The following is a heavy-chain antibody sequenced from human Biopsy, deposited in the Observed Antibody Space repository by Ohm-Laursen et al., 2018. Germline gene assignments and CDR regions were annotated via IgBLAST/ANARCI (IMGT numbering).Heavy chain of an antibody. CDR1: GYTFTSYD. CDR2: ISPYNDKT. V-gene: IGHV1-18*01. CDR3: ARVFCTSTTCYGLLDN. Sequence: SVKVSCKASGYTFTSYDISWVRQAPGQGLEWMGWISPYNDKTSYPPKLQDRVTMTADTSTNTAHMELRSLRSDDTAVYYCARVFCTSTTCYGLLDNWGQGTLVTVSS. D-gene: IGHD2/OR15-2a*01. J-gene: IGHJ4*02.